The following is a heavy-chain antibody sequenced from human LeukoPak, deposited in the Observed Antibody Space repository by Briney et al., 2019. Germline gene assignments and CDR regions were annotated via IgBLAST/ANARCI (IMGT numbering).Heavy chain of an antibody. V-gene: IGHV1-18*03. Sequence: GASVKVSCKASGYTFTSYGISWVRQAPGQGLEWMGWISAYNGNTNYAQKLQDRVTMTTDTSTSTAYMELRSLGSDEMAVYYCARDVSYYDILTGYYRLYFFDYWGQGTLVTVSS. CDR2: ISAYNGNT. J-gene: IGHJ4*02. CDR3: ARDVSYYDILTGYYRLYFFDY. D-gene: IGHD3-9*01. CDR1: GYTFTSYG.